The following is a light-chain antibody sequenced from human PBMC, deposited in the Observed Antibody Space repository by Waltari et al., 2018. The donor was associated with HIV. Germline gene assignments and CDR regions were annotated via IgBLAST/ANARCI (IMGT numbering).Light chain of an antibody. CDR1: QTISSTY. CDR3: HQSRGT. Sequence: EIVLTQSPGTLTLSPGDRATLSCRASQTISSTYLAWYQQKPGQAPRLLIYGASSRATGIPDRFSGSGSGTEFTLTIRRLEPEDFAVYFCHQSRGTFGQGTKLEIK. CDR2: GAS. V-gene: IGKV3-20*01. J-gene: IGKJ2*02.